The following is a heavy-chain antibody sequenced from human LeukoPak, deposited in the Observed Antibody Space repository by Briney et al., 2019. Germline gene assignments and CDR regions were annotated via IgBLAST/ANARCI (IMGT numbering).Heavy chain of an antibody. CDR3: ARDFFDFWSGSWV. Sequence: GGSLRLSCAVSGFNVRTSYMSWLRQAPGKGLEWVSVIFRDGSTYYGDSVRGRFSISRDNSKNMVYLQMNNLRAEDTAVYFCARDFFDFWSGSWVWGQGTLVTVSS. V-gene: IGHV3-53*01. J-gene: IGHJ4*02. CDR1: GFNVRTSY. CDR2: IFRDGST. D-gene: IGHD3-3*01.